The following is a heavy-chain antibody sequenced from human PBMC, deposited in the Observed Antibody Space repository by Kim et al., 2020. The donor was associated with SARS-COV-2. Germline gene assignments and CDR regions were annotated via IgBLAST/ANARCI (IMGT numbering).Heavy chain of an antibody. Sequence: ASVKVSCKASGYTFTSYAMHWVRQAPGQRLEWMGWINAGNGNTKYSQKFQGRVTITRDTSASTAYMELSSLRSEDTAVYYCARESTLGSDSGYDFNGSDYWGQGTLVTVSS. CDR1: GYTFTSYA. J-gene: IGHJ4*02. V-gene: IGHV1-3*01. CDR2: INAGNGNT. D-gene: IGHD5-12*01. CDR3: ARESTLGSDSGYDFNGSDY.